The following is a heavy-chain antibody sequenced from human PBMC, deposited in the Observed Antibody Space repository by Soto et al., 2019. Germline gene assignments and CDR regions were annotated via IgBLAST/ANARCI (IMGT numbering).Heavy chain of an antibody. CDR1: GFTFSRYW. CDR2: INSDGSTT. Sequence: EVQLVESGGGLVQPGGSLRLSCAASGFTFSRYWMHWVRQAPSKGLVWVSHINSDGSTTNYADSVKGRFTISRDNAKNTVVLQMNSLRAEDTAVYFCARDFGCPDDYWGQGTLVTVSS. D-gene: IGHD3-10*01. J-gene: IGHJ4*02. V-gene: IGHV3-74*01. CDR3: ARDFGCPDDY.